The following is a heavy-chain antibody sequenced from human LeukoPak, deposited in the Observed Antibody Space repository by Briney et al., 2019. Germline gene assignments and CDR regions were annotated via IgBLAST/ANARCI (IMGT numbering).Heavy chain of an antibody. CDR1: RGTFSRYA. CDR2: IFPIFGTA. V-gene: IGHV1-69*05. CDR3: ARSSRSGYYYTPFDY. Sequence: SVKVSCKASRGTFSRYAIGWVRQAPGQGLEWMGGIFPIFGTANYAQKFQGRVTITTDESTSTAYMELSSLRSEDTAVYYCARSSRSGYYYTPFDYWGQGTLVTVSS. J-gene: IGHJ4*02. D-gene: IGHD3-22*01.